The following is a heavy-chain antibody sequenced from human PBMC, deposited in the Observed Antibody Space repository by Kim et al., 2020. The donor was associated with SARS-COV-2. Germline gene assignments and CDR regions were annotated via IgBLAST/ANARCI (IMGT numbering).Heavy chain of an antibody. D-gene: IGHD3-9*01. CDR2: FDPEDGET. V-gene: IGHV1-24*01. J-gene: IGHJ3*02. CDR3: ASNSPNDDILTGDAFDI. Sequence: ASVKVSCKVSGYTLTELSMHWVRQAPGKGLEWMGGFDPEDGETIYAQKFQGRVTMTEDTSTDTAYMELSSLRSEDTAVYYCASNSPNDDILTGDAFDIWGQGTMVTVSS. CDR1: GYTLTELS.